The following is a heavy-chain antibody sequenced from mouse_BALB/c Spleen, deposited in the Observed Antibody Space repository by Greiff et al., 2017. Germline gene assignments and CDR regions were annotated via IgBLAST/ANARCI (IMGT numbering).Heavy chain of an antibody. J-gene: IGHJ2*01. Sequence: VQLVESGPGLVAPSQSLSITCTVSGFSLTSYGVHWVRQPPGKGLEWLGVIWAGGSTNYNSALMSRLSISKDNSKSQVFLKMNSLQTDDTAMYYCAREGLWLRQGCDYWGQGTTLTVSS. D-gene: IGHD2-2*01. CDR2: IWAGGST. CDR1: GFSLTSYG. V-gene: IGHV2-9*02. CDR3: AREGLWLRQGCDY.